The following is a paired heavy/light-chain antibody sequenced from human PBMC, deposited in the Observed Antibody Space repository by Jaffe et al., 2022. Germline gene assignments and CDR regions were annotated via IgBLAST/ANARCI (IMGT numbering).Heavy chain of an antibody. CDR2: MNPNSGNT. J-gene: IGHJ5*02. Sequence: QVQLVQSGAEVKKPGASVKVSCKASGYTFTSYDINWVRQATGQGLEWMGWMNPNSGNTGYAQKFQGRLTMTSNTSISTAYMELSSLRSEDTAVYYCARGFQRQPDWFDPWGQGTLVTVSS. CDR1: GYTFTSYD. CDR3: ARGFQRQPDWFDP. D-gene: IGHD6-25*01. V-gene: IGHV1-8*01.
Light chain of an antibody. Sequence: DIQMTQSPSSLSASVGDRVTITCRASQSITRYLNWYQQKPGKAPKLLNSAASSLQSGVPSRFSGSGSGTDFTLTISSLQPEDVATYYCQQSYSTPYTFGQGTKLEIK. J-gene: IGKJ2*01. CDR2: AAS. CDR3: QQSYSTPYT. CDR1: QSITRY. V-gene: IGKV1-39*01.